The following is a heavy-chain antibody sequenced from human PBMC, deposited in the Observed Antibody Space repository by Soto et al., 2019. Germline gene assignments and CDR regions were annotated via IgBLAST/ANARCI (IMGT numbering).Heavy chain of an antibody. CDR3: ARVTRVRGIIAYLYMDV. CDR2: IWSDGSNK. J-gene: IGHJ6*03. Sequence: QVQLVESGGGVVQPGRSLRLSCAASGFTFSSYGMHGVRQAPGKGLEWVAVIWSDGSNKYYADSAKGRFIISRDNPKSPLYLEMNSLRAEDTAVSYCARVTRVRGIIAYLYMDVWGKGTTVTVSS. V-gene: IGHV3-33*01. D-gene: IGHD3-10*01. CDR1: GFTFSSYG.